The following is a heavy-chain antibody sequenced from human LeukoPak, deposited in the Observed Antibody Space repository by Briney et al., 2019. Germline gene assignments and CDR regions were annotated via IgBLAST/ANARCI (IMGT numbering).Heavy chain of an antibody. CDR2: ISSSGSTI. Sequence: GGSLRLSCAASGFTFSSYEMNWVRQAPGKGLEWVSYISSSGSTIYYADSVKGRFTISRDNAKNSLYLQMNSLRAEDTAVYYCAKELDYGDYGDWFDPLGPGNPGHRLL. CDR1: GFTFSSYE. V-gene: IGHV3-48*03. CDR3: AKELDYGDYGDWFDP. D-gene: IGHD4-17*01. J-gene: IGHJ5*02.